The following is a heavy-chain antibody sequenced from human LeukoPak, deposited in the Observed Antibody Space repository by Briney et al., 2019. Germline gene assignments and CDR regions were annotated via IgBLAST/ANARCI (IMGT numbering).Heavy chain of an antibody. CDR2: IKSKTDGGTT. V-gene: IGHV3-15*01. J-gene: IGHJ4*02. CDR1: GFTFTNAW. Sequence: GGSLRLSCAASGFTFTNAWMSWVRQAPGKGLEWVGRIKSKTDGGTTDYAAPVKGRFTISRDDSKNTLYLQMNSLKTEDTAVYYCTTGGESIVLIGDYWGQGTLVTVSS. D-gene: IGHD2-8*01. CDR3: TTGGESIVLIGDY.